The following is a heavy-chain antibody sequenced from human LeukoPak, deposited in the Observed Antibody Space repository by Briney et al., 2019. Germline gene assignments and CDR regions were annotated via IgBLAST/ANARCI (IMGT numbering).Heavy chain of an antibody. Sequence: GGSLRLSCAASGFTFSNYAMTWVRQAPGKGLECVSVISGSGISTYYADSVKGRFTISRDNPKNTLYLQMNTLRADDTAVYYCAKGHSDYGTGFDLWGQGTLVTVSS. V-gene: IGHV3-23*01. J-gene: IGHJ4*02. D-gene: IGHD4-17*01. CDR2: ISGSGIST. CDR3: AKGHSDYGTGFDL. CDR1: GFTFSNYA.